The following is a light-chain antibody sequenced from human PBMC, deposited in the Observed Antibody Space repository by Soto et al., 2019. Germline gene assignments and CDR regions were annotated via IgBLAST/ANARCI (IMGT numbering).Light chain of an antibody. Sequence: EIVMPQSPATLSVSPGERPTLSCRASQSFSSTLAWYQQKPGQAPRLLIYGASTRATGILARFSGSGSGTEFTLTISSLQSEDFAVYYCQQYNNWPFTFGPGTKVDIK. V-gene: IGKV3-15*01. CDR1: QSFSST. CDR2: GAS. J-gene: IGKJ3*01. CDR3: QQYNNWPFT.